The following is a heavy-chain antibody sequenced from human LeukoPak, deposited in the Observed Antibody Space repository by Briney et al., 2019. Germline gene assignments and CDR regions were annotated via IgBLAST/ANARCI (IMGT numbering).Heavy chain of an antibody. J-gene: IGHJ5*02. CDR3: ARDRTALGYCSSTSCYSFSWFDP. CDR2: IYYSGST. V-gene: IGHV4-59*12. CDR1: GGSISSYY. D-gene: IGHD2-2*01. Sequence: SETLSLTCTVSGGSISSYYWGWIRQPPGKGLEWIGYIYYSGSTNYNPSLKSRVTMSVDTSKNQFSLKLSSVTAADTAVYSCARDRTALGYCSSTSCYSFSWFDPWGQGTLVTVSS.